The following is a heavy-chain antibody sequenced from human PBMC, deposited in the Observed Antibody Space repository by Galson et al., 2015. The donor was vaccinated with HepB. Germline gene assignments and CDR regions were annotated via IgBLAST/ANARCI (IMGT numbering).Heavy chain of an antibody. V-gene: IGHV3-30*04. D-gene: IGHD2-2*01. Sequence: SLRLSCAASGFTFSSYAMHWVRQAPGKGLEWVAVISYDGSNKYYADSVKGRFTISRDNSKNTLYLQMNSLRAEDTAVYYCASLESSTGSFGAFDIWGQGTMVTVSS. CDR3: ASLESSTGSFGAFDI. CDR1: GFTFSSYA. J-gene: IGHJ3*02. CDR2: ISYDGSNK.